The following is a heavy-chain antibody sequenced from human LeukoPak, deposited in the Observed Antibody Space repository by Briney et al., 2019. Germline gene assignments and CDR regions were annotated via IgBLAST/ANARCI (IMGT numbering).Heavy chain of an antibody. J-gene: IGHJ4*02. CDR1: GDSISSYY. D-gene: IGHD3-3*01. V-gene: IGHV4-59*01. CDR2: IYYSGST. Sequence: SETLSLTCTVSGDSISSYYWSWIRQPPGKRLEWIGHIYYSGSTNYNPSLKSRVTISVDTSKNQFSLKLSSVTAADTAVYHCASRSSIWSGYQDTLYYFDSWGQGTLVTVSS. CDR3: ASRSSIWSGYQDTLYYFDS.